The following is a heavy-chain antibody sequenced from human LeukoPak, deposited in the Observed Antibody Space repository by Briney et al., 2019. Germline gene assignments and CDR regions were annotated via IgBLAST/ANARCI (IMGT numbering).Heavy chain of an antibody. CDR2: IFPGDSDT. D-gene: IGHD2-15*01. Sequence: GESLKISCKGSGYSFATYWIGWVRQMPGQGLEWMGIIFPGDSDTRYSPSFQGQVTISADKSISTAYLQWSSLKASDTAIYYCASEYCSGGNCYFDYWGQGTLDTVSS. CDR3: ASEYCSGGNCYFDY. V-gene: IGHV5-51*01. J-gene: IGHJ4*02. CDR1: GYSFATYW.